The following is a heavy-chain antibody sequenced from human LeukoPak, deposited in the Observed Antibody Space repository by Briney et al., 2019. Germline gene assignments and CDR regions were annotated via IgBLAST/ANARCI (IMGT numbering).Heavy chain of an antibody. J-gene: IGHJ4*02. V-gene: IGHV3-21*04. CDR2: ISSSSSYI. D-gene: IGHD6-19*01. CDR3: AKGSSGWRYYFDY. Sequence: PGGSLRLSCAASGFTFSSYSMNWVRQAPGKGLEWVSSISSSSSYIYYADSVKGRFTISRDNAKNSLYLQMNSLRAEDTAGYYCAKGSSGWRYYFDYWGQGTLVTVSS. CDR1: GFTFSSYS.